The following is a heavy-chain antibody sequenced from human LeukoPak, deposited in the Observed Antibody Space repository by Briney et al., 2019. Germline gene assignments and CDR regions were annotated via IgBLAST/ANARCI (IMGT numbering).Heavy chain of an antibody. CDR3: ARGSYGSGARYDY. J-gene: IGHJ4*02. CDR2: ISTSGSPI. CDR1: GFTFSSYE. Sequence: PGGSLRLSRAASGFTFSSYEMNWVRQAPGKGLEWISYISTSGSPIYYADSVKGRFTISRDNAKNSLYLQMNSLRAEDTAVYYCARGSYGSGARYDYWGQGTLVTVSS. V-gene: IGHV3-48*03. D-gene: IGHD3-10*01.